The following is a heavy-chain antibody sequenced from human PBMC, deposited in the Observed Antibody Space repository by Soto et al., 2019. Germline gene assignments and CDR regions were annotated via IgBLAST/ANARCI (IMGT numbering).Heavy chain of an antibody. V-gene: IGHV3-33*01. CDR2: IWYDGSNK. J-gene: IGHJ5*02. CDR3: AREQWLVLGLDP. Sequence: QVQLVESGGGVVQPGRSLRLSCAAPGFTFSSYGMHWVRQAPGKGLEWVAVIWYDGSNKYYADSVKGRFTISRDNSKNTLYLQMNSLRAEDTAVYYCAREQWLVLGLDPWGQGTLVTVSS. CDR1: GFTFSSYG. D-gene: IGHD6-19*01.